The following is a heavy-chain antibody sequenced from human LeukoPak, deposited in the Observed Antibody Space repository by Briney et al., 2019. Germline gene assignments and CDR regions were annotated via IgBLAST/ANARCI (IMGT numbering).Heavy chain of an antibody. CDR2: IFHSGST. J-gene: IGHJ4*02. CDR1: GGPISSGHW. D-gene: IGHD3-10*01. CDR3: AREMFRGVIGY. V-gene: IGHV4-4*02. Sequence: PSGTLSLTCAVSGGPISSGHWWTWVRQPPGKTLEWIGEIFHSGSTDYNPSLKSRVTISVDKSKNQFSLKVRYVTAADTAVYYCAREMFRGVIGYWGQGTLVTVSS.